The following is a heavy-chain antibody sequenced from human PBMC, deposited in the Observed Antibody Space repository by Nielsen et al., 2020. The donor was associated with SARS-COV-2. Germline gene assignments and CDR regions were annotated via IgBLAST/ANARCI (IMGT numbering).Heavy chain of an antibody. D-gene: IGHD3-10*01. CDR2: IYYSGNT. V-gene: IGHV4-59*07. CDR1: NEITPHY. Sequence: SDTLSLTCSVSNEITPHYWSWLRQTPGTGLDWLGYIYYSGNTSYSPSLKSRVNISLDKSKNQFSLTLKSVTAADTAVCDCAKFRGLGRSVGAFDVWGPGTKVTVSS. CDR3: AKFRGLGRSVGAFDV. J-gene: IGHJ3*01.